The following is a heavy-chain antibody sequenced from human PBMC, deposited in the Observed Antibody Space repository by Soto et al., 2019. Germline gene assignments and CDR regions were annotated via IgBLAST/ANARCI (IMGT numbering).Heavy chain of an antibody. CDR2: IYHSGST. CDR3: ARFNSGSYYEAFDI. V-gene: IGHV4-4*02. CDR1: AGFISSSNW. D-gene: IGHD1-26*01. J-gene: IGHJ3*02. Sequence: SVTLSLTCTVSAGFISSSNWWSWFRQPPGKGREWIGEIYHSGSTNYNPALKSRVTISVDKSKNQFSLKLSSVTAADTAVYYCARFNSGSYYEAFDIWGQGTIVT.